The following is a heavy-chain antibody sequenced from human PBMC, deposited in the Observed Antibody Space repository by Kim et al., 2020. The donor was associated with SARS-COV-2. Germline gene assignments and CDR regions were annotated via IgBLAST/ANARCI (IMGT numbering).Heavy chain of an antibody. J-gene: IGHJ5*02. CDR3: AREVFGASYGYGNLGELWFVTWLDP. Sequence: SETLSLTCTVSGGSISSYYWSWIRQPPGKGLEWIGYIYYSGSTNYNPSLKSRVTISVDTSKNQFSLKLSSVTAADTAVYYCAREVFGASYGYGNLGELWFVTWLDPWGQGTLVTVSS. D-gene: IGHD3-10*01. V-gene: IGHV4-59*12. CDR2: IYYSGST. CDR1: GGSISSYY.